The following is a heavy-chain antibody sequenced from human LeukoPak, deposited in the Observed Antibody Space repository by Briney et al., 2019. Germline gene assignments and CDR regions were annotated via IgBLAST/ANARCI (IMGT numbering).Heavy chain of an antibody. Sequence: GGSLRLSCAASGFAFSAYWMHWVRQAPGRGLEWVARINEDATTITYADSVKGRFIISRDNSKKSLYLQMNNVRAEDTAVYYCVRDLIFVWTPGDDFDFWGQGTLVIVSS. J-gene: IGHJ4*02. CDR3: VRDLIFVWTPGDDFDF. CDR1: GFAFSAYW. V-gene: IGHV3-74*01. CDR2: INEDATTI. D-gene: IGHD3-3*01.